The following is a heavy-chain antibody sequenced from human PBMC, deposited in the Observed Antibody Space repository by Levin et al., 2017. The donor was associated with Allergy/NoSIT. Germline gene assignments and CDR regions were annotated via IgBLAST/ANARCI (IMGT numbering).Heavy chain of an antibody. CDR1: GFNFSTYT. CDR2: ISSSSTYI. CDR3: ARDAIGAAGIDY. Sequence: PGGSLRLSCVASGFNFSTYTMNWVRQAPGKGLEWVSSISSSSTYIYYADSLKGRFTISRDNAKNSLYLQMNSLRVDDTAVFYCARDAIGAAGIDYWGQGTLVTVSS. J-gene: IGHJ4*02. D-gene: IGHD6-13*01. V-gene: IGHV3-21*01.